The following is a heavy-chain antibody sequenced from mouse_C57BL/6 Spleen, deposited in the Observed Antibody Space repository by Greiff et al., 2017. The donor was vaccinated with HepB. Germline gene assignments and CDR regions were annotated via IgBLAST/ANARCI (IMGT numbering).Heavy chain of an antibody. CDR1: GFTFSSYA. Sequence: EVKLMESGAGLVKPGGSLKLSCAASGFTFSSYAMSWVRQTPEKRLEWVAYISSGGDYIYYADTVKGRFTISRDNARNTLYLQMSSLKSEDTAMYYCTRDIYYDYDGPYYAMDYWGQGTSVTVSS. V-gene: IGHV5-9-1*02. D-gene: IGHD2-4*01. CDR2: ISSGGDYI. CDR3: TRDIYYDYDGPYYAMDY. J-gene: IGHJ4*01.